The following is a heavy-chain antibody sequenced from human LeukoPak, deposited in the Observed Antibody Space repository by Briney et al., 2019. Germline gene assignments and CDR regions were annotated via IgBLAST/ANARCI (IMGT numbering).Heavy chain of an antibody. CDR2: IYSGGST. Sequence: GGSLRLSCAASGFTVSSNYMSWVRQAPGKGLEWVSVIYSGGSTYYADSVKGRFTISRDNSKNTLYLQMNSLRAEDMAVYYCARVGTGEYYFGYWGQGTLVNVSS. CDR3: ARVGTGEYYFGY. D-gene: IGHD2-8*02. CDR1: GFTVSSNY. J-gene: IGHJ4*02. V-gene: IGHV3-66*02.